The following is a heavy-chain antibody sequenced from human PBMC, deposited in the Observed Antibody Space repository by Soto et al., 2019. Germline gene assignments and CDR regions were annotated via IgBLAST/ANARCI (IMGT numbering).Heavy chain of an antibody. CDR3: ARHLLYCSGGSCYPSYGMDV. CDR1: GYSFTSYW. CDR2: IYPGDSDT. D-gene: IGHD2-15*01. V-gene: IGHV5-51*01. J-gene: IGHJ6*02. Sequence: GESLKISCKGSGYSFTSYWIGWVRQMPGKGLELMGIIYPGDSDTRYSPSFQGQVTISADKSISTAYLQWSSLKASDTAMYYCARHLLYCSGGSCYPSYGMDVWGQGTTVTVSS.